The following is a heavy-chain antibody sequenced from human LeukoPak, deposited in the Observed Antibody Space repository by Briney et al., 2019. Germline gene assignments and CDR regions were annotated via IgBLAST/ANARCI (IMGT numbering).Heavy chain of an antibody. CDR3: ASYCSSTSCYDPYYYGMDV. D-gene: IGHD2-2*01. CDR2: IYHSGST. J-gene: IGHJ6*02. Sequence: PSETLSLTCTVSGGSISSSSYYWGWIRQPPGKGLEWLGEIYHSGSTNYNPSLKSRVTISVDKSKNQFSLKLSSVTAADTAVYYCASYCSSTSCYDPYYYGMDVWGQGTTVTVSS. CDR1: GGSISSSSYY. V-gene: IGHV4-39*07.